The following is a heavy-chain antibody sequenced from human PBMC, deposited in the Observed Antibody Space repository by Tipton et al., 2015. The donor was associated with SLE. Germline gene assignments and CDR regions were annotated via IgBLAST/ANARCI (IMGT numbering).Heavy chain of an antibody. CDR2: ISSSSSYI. V-gene: IGHV3-21*01. D-gene: IGHD2/OR15-2a*01. Sequence: SLRLSCAASGFTVSSNYMNWVRQAPGKGLEWVSSISSSSSYIYYADSVKGRFAISRDNARNSLFLQMNSLRAEDTAVYYCARFFSAIDYWGQGTLVTVSS. CDR1: GFTVSSNY. J-gene: IGHJ4*02. CDR3: ARFFSAIDY.